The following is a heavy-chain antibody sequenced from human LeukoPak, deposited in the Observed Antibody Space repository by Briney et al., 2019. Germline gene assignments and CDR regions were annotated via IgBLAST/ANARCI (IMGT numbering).Heavy chain of an antibody. CDR2: INPDGSIR. CDR1: GLTFRTYW. D-gene: IGHD1-26*01. J-gene: IGHJ4*02. Sequence: GGSLRLSCAASGLTFRTYWMHWGRQAPGKGLAWVARINPDGSIRTYANSVQGRVTISRDTAKDTLFLQMNSLRAEDTAVYYCAREATVGRALQYWGQGTPVTVSS. CDR3: AREATVGRALQY. V-gene: IGHV3-74*03.